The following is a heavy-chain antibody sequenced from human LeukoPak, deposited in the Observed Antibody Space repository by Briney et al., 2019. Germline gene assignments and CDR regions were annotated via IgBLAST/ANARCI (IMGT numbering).Heavy chain of an antibody. Sequence: ASVTVSCKASGYTFTSYYMHWVRQAPGQGLEWMGIINPSCGSTSYAQKFQGRVTMTRDTSTSTVYMELSSLRSEDTAVYYCARALYSSGWYKASRYYYGMDVWGQGTTVTVSS. J-gene: IGHJ6*02. D-gene: IGHD6-19*01. CDR2: INPSCGST. CDR1: GYTFTSYY. CDR3: ARALYSSGWYKASRYYYGMDV. V-gene: IGHV1-46*01.